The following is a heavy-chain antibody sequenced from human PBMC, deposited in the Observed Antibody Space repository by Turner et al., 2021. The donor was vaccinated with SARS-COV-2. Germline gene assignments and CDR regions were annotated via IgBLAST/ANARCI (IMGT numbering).Heavy chain of an antibody. Sequence: QVQLVASGGGVVPPGRSLRLSCAASGFTFSNYGMHWVRQAPGKGLEWVAVISYDGSNKYNADSVKGRFTISIDNSRNTLFQQMNSLRAEDTAVYYCAKDQFRSGGVGDDAFDIWGQGTMVTVSS. CDR3: AKDQFRSGGVGDDAFDI. D-gene: IGHD6-19*01. V-gene: IGHV3-30*18. J-gene: IGHJ3*02. CDR1: GFTFSNYG. CDR2: ISYDGSNK.